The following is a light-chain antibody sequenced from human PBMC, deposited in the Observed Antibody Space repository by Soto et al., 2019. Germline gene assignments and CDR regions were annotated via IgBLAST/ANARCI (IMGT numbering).Light chain of an antibody. V-gene: IGKV1-5*01. J-gene: IGKJ1*01. CDR3: QQYDTYVWT. CDR2: AAS. Sequence: DIQMTQSPSTLSGSVGDRVTITCRASQTISSWLAWYQQKPGKGPNLLIHAASSLQSGVPSRFSGSGSGTDFTLTISSLQPEDFATYYCQQYDTYVWTFGQGTKVDI. CDR1: QTISSW.